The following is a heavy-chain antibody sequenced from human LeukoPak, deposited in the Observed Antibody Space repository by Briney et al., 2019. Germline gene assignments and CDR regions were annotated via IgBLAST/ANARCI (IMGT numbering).Heavy chain of an antibody. CDR2: ISWNSGNI. CDR1: GFTFDDYA. D-gene: IGHD2-2*02. V-gene: IGHV3-9*01. Sequence: GGSLRLSCAASGFTFDDYAMHWVRQAPGKGLEWVSGISWNSGNIGYADSVKGRFTISRDNAKNSLYLQMNSLRAEDTALYYCAKGRRYCSSTSCYSQLDYWGQGTLVTVSS. CDR3: AKGRRYCSSTSCYSQLDY. J-gene: IGHJ4*02.